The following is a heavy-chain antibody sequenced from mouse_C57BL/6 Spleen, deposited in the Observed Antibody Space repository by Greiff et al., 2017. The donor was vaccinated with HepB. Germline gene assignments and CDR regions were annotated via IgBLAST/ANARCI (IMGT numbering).Heavy chain of an antibody. V-gene: IGHV1-4*01. CDR3: SRSRDYYGRARYYYAMDY. CDR2: INPSSGYT. CDR1: GYTFTSYT. D-gene: IGHD1-1*01. J-gene: IGHJ4*01. Sequence: QVQLQQSGAELARHGASVKMSCKASGYTFTSYTMHWVKQRPGQGLEWIGYINPSSGYTKYNQKFKDKATLTADKSSSTAYMRLSSLTSEDSAVYYCSRSRDYYGRARYYYAMDYWGQGTSVTVSS.